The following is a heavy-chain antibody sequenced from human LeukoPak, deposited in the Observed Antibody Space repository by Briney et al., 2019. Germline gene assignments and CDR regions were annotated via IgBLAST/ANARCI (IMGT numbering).Heavy chain of an antibody. CDR2: IYTSGST. V-gene: IGHV4-4*07. CDR3: ARGLGTFWSGYYRPPNYYYMDV. Sequence: AETLSLTCTVSGVSISSYYLSWIRQPAGKGLEWVGRIYTSGSTNYNPSLKSGVTMSLDTSNNQSALPLTYVTAADTAGFYCARGLGTFWSGYYRPPNYYYMDVWGKGTTVTVSS. J-gene: IGHJ6*03. CDR1: GVSISSYY. D-gene: IGHD3-3*01.